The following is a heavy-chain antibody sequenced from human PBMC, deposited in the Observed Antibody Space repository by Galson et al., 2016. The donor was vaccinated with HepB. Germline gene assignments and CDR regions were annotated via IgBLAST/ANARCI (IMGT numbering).Heavy chain of an antibody. CDR3: ARDQSPHSTSSGLDY. J-gene: IGHJ4*02. CDR2: IIPIFGTT. CDR1: GGTFSSYA. D-gene: IGHD6-6*01. V-gene: IGHV1-69*01. Sequence: SCKASGGTFSSYAISWVRQAPGQGLEWMGGIIPIFGTTNYAQKFQGRVTITADESTSTAYMELSSLRSEDTAVYYCARDQSPHSTSSGLDYWGQGTLVTVSS.